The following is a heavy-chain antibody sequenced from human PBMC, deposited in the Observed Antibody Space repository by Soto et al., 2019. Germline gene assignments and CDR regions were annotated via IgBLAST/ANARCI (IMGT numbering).Heavy chain of an antibody. CDR3: ARGASYGRVRPSGETYYYGSGSYLDKKHNWFDP. J-gene: IGHJ5*02. D-gene: IGHD3-10*01. CDR2: IYHSGST. Sequence: SETLSLTCAVSGGSISSGGYSWSWIRQPPGKGLEWIGYIYHSGSTYYNPSLKSRVTISVDRSKNQFSLKLSSVTAADTAVYYCARGASYGRVRPSGETYYYGSGSYLDKKHNWFDPWGQGTLVTVSS. CDR1: GGSISSGGYS. V-gene: IGHV4-30-2*01.